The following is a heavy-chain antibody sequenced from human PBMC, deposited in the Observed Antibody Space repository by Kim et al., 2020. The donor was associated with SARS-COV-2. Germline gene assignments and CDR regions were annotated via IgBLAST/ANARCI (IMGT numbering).Heavy chain of an antibody. CDR3: ARHYYGSGSLTGFNWFDP. D-gene: IGHD3-10*01. J-gene: IGHJ5*02. CDR2: IYPGDSDT. Sequence: GESLKISCKGSGYSFTSYWICWVRQMPGKGLEWMGIIYPGDSDTRYSPSFQGQVTISADKSISTAYLQWSSLKASDTAMYYCARHYYGSGSLTGFNWFDPWGQGTLVTVSS. CDR1: GYSFTSYW. V-gene: IGHV5-51*01.